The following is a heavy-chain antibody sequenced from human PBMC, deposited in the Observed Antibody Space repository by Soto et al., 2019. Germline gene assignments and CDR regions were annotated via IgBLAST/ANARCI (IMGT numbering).Heavy chain of an antibody. CDR2: IKTKTDGGTT. D-gene: IGHD5-18*01. CDR1: GFTFSNAW. V-gene: IGHV3-15*07. Sequence: GGSLRLSCAASGFTFSNAWMNWVRQAPGKGLEWVGRIKTKTDGGTTDYAAPVQGRFTISRDDSKNTLYLQMSSLKTEDTAMNYCTEWIPGSWGQGTLVTVSS. J-gene: IGHJ4*02. CDR3: TEWIPGS.